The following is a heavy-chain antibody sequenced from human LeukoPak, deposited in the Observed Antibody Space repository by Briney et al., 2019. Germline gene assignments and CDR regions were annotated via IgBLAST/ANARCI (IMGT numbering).Heavy chain of an antibody. CDR3: ARDQLGDWYFDL. Sequence: GGSLRLSCAASGFTVSSNYMSWVRQAPGKGLEWVSVIYSGGSTYYADSVKGRFTISRDNSKNTLYLQMNSLRAEGTAVYYCARDQLGDWYFDLWGRGTLVTVSS. V-gene: IGHV3-53*01. J-gene: IGHJ2*01. D-gene: IGHD1-1*01. CDR2: IYSGGST. CDR1: GFTVSSNY.